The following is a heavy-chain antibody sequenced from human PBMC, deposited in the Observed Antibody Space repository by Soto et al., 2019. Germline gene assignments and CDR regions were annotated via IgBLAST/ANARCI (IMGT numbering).Heavy chain of an antibody. CDR1: GGSISSSSYY. CDR3: ARHPITMVRGVITKGGYFDY. Sequence: SETLSLTCTVSGGSISSSSYYWGWIRQPPGKGLEWIGSIYYSGSTYYNPPLKSRVTISVDTSKNQFSLKLSSVTAADTAVYYCARHPITMVRGVITKGGYFDYWGQGTLVTVSS. V-gene: IGHV4-39*01. CDR2: IYYSGST. D-gene: IGHD3-10*01. J-gene: IGHJ4*02.